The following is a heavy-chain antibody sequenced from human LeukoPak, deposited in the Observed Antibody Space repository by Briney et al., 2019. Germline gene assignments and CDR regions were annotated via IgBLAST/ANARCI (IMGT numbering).Heavy chain of an antibody. J-gene: IGHJ6*02. D-gene: IGHD2-8*02. CDR2: INPNSGGT. CDR3: AREVLAKDYGMDV. Sequence: ASVKVSCKASGYTFTGYFMHWVRQAPGQGLEWMGWINPNSGGTNYAQKFQGRVTMTRDTSISTAYMELSSLRSDDTAVYYCAREVLAKDYGMDVWGQGTTVTVSS. CDR1: GYTFTGYF. V-gene: IGHV1-2*02.